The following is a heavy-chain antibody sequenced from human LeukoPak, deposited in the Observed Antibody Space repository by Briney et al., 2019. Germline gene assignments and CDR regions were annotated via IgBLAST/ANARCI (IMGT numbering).Heavy chain of an antibody. CDR2: YSDT. CDR3: ASSQGIYCSSTSCPDAFDI. J-gene: IGHJ3*02. D-gene: IGHD2-2*01. V-gene: IGHV5-51*01. Sequence: YSDTIYTPSFQGQVTISADNSISTAYLQWSSLKASDTAMYYCASSQGIYCSSTSCPDAFDIWGQGTMVTVSS.